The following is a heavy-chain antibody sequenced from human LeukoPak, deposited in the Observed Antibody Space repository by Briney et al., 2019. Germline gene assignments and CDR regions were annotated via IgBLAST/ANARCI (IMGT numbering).Heavy chain of an antibody. D-gene: IGHD1-1*01. Sequence: GGSLRLSCAASGFTVSSNYMNWVRQAPGKGLEWVSSISSSSSYIYYADSVKGRFTISRDNAKNSLYLQMNSLRAEDTAVYYCARDYSPLPRLQLERRYYYYYMGVWGKGTTVTVSS. J-gene: IGHJ6*03. CDR3: ARDYSPLPRLQLERRYYYYYMGV. CDR2: ISSSSSYI. CDR1: GFTVSSNY. V-gene: IGHV3-21*01.